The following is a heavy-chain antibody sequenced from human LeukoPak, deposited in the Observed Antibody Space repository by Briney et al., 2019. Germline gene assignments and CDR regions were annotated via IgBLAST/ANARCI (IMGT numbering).Heavy chain of an antibody. V-gene: IGHV1-46*01. CDR2: INPSGGST. J-gene: IGHJ4*02. Sequence: ASVKVSCKASGYTFTSYYMHWVRQAPGQGLEWMGIINPSGGSTSYAQKFQGRVTMTRDMSTSTVYMELSSLRSEDTAVYYCARARITIFGVAMDNDYWGQGTLVTVSS. D-gene: IGHD3-3*01. CDR3: ARARITIFGVAMDNDY. CDR1: GYTFTSYY.